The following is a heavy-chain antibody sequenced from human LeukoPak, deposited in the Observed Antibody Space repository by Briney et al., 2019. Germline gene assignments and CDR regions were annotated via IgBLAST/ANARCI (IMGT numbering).Heavy chain of an antibody. CDR1: GFTFSSYS. CDR2: ISSSSSYI. CDR3: ASPNYDSSGYHPGGYYGMDV. Sequence: GSLRLSCAASGFTFSSYSMNWVRQAPGKGLEWVSSISSSSSYIYYADSVKGRFTISRDNAKNSLYLQMNSLRAEDTAVYYCASPNYDSSGYHPGGYYGMDVWGQGTTVTVSS. D-gene: IGHD3-22*01. V-gene: IGHV3-21*01. J-gene: IGHJ6*02.